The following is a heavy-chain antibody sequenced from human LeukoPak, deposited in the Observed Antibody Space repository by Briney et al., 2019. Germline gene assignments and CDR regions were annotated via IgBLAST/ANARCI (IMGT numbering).Heavy chain of an antibody. V-gene: IGHV4-59*01. CDR3: ASAPPRTFET. CDR1: GGPISSCY. Sequence: PSETLSLTCIVSGGPISSCYWSWIRQPPGKGLEWIGYIYYTGSTNYNPSLKSRVTISVDTSKNQLSLKLTSLTAADTAVYYCASAPPRTFETWGPGTMVTVSS. CDR2: IYYTGST. J-gene: IGHJ3*02.